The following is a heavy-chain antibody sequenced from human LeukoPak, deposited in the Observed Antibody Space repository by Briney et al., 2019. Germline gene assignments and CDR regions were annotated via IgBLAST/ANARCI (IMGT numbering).Heavy chain of an antibody. CDR3: ARTYYYGSGSYYYFDY. CDR2: IYYSGST. CDR1: GGSISSYY. V-gene: IGHV4-59*01. J-gene: IGHJ4*02. D-gene: IGHD3-10*01. Sequence: SETLSLTCTVSGGSISSYYWSWIRQPPGKGLERIGYIYYSGSTNYNPSLKSRVTISVDTSKNQFSLKLSSVTAADTAVYYCARTYYYGSGSYYYFDYWGQGTLVTVSS.